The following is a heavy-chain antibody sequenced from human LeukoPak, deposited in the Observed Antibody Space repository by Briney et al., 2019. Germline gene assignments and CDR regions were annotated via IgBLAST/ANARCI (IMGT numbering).Heavy chain of an antibody. CDR1: GYTFTIYY. CDR3: ARGGTDYYDSSGYSGY. D-gene: IGHD3-22*01. V-gene: IGHV1-46*03. Sequence: GASAKVSCTASGYTFTIYYMHWVRQAPGQGLEWMGIINPSGGSTTYAQKFQGRVTMTRDTSTSTVYMELSSLRSEDTAVYYCARGGTDYYDSSGYSGYWGQGTLVTVSS. J-gene: IGHJ4*02. CDR2: INPSGGST.